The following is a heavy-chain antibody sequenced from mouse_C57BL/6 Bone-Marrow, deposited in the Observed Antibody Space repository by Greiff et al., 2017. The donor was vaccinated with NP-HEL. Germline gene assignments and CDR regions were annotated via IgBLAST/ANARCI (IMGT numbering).Heavy chain of an antibody. CDR2: ISNGGGST. Sequence: EVHLVESGGGLVQPGGSLKLSCAASGFTFSDYYMYWVRQTPEKRLEWVAYISNGGGSTYYPDTVKGRFTISRDNAKNTLYLQMSRLKSEDTAMYYCARLVAPYYFDYWGQGTTLTVSS. D-gene: IGHD1-1*01. V-gene: IGHV5-12*01. CDR1: GFTFSDYY. J-gene: IGHJ2*01. CDR3: ARLVAPYYFDY.